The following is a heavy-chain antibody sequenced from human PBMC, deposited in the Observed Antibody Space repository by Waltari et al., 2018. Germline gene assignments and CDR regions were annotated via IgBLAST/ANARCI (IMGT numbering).Heavy chain of an antibody. CDR3: ATYYYDSSGYPLRDAFDI. D-gene: IGHD3-22*01. CDR2: INAGNGNT. V-gene: IGHV1-3*01. CDR1: GYTFTSYA. J-gene: IGHJ3*02. Sequence: QVQLVQSGAEVKKPGASVKVSCKASGYTFTSYAMHWVRQAPGQRLEWMGWINAGNGNTKYSQKFQGRVTITRDTSASTAYMELGSLRSEDTAVYYCATYYYDSSGYPLRDAFDIWGQGTMVTVSS.